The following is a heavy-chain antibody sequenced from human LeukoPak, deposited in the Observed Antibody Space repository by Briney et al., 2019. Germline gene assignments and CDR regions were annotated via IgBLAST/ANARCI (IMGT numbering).Heavy chain of an antibody. CDR3: VRDRGTYRPIDY. CDR1: AFSFNAYN. CDR2: ISYTGTYI. Sequence: SGGSLRLSCAASAFSFNAYNMNWVRQTPGKGLAWVSSISYTGTYIYYADSVKGRFTISRDNAQNSLYLQMNSLRAEDTAIYYCVRDRGTYRPIDYWGQGTLVTVSS. D-gene: IGHD1-26*01. V-gene: IGHV3-21*04. J-gene: IGHJ4*02.